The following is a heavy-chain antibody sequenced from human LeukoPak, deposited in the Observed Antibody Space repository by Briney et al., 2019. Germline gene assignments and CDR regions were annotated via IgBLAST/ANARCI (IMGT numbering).Heavy chain of an antibody. CDR2: ISSSSSYI. CDR1: GFTFSSYS. Sequence: KPGGSLRLSCAASGFTFSSYSMNWVRQAPGKGLEWVSYISSSSSYIYYADSVKGRFTISRDNAKNSLYLQMNSLRAEDTAVYYCARASITMIVVAPPGAFDIWGQGTMVTVSS. J-gene: IGHJ3*02. CDR3: ARASITMIVVAPPGAFDI. V-gene: IGHV3-21*05. D-gene: IGHD3-22*01.